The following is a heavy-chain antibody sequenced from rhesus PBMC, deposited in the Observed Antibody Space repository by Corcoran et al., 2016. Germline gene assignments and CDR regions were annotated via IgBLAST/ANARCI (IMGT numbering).Heavy chain of an antibody. V-gene: IGHV3-8*01. D-gene: IGHD2-27*01. CDR1: GFTFSSYY. CDR3: ANLRDY. CDR2: INTVGGST. J-gene: IGHJ4*01. Sequence: EVQLVESGGGLVQPGGSLRLSCTGSGFTFSSYYMSWVRHAPGKGLEWCSAINTVGGSTWYTDSVKGRFTISKENAKNTLYLQRDSLRAEDTAVYYCANLRDYWGQGVLVTVSS.